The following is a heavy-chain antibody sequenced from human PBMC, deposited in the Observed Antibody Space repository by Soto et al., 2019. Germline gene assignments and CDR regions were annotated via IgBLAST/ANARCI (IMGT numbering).Heavy chain of an antibody. CDR1: GGSIGNYY. CDR3: ARDSGFRRDGYNLFDY. Sequence: QVQLQESGPGLVKPSETLSLTCTVSGGSIGNYYWSWIRQPPGKGLEWIGYIYYSGSTSYNPSLTGRVAIALDTSKPPFSLKLRSVTSADTAVYYCARDSGFRRDGYNLFDYWGQGILVTVSS. V-gene: IGHV4-59*01. D-gene: IGHD5-12*01. CDR2: IYYSGST. J-gene: IGHJ4*02.